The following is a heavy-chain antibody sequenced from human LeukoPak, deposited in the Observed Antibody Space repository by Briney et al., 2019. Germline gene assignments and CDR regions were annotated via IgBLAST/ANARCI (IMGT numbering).Heavy chain of an antibody. CDR3: ARGLDSSSPVDY. J-gene: IGHJ4*02. CDR1: GDSINSLDL. V-gene: IGHV4-4*02. CDR2: MYLSGTT. D-gene: IGHD6-6*01. Sequence: PSETLSLTCTVSGDSINSLDLWSWVRQPPGKGLEWIGEMYLSGTTHSNPSVKSRVTISVDTSKNQFSLKLSSVTAADTAVYYCARGLDSSSPVDYWGQGTLVTVSS.